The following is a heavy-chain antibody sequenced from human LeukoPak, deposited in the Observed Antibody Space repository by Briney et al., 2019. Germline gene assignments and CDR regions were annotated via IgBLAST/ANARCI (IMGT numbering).Heavy chain of an antibody. CDR2: ISESSDNT. D-gene: IGHD6-13*01. Sequence: GGSLRLSCVASGFSFSSYAMSWVRQAPGKGLEWVSGISESSDNTYYPDSVKGRFTISRDNSKNTLYLQMNSLRVEDTAVYYCAKSCGGSWSYIDYWGQGALVTVSS. CDR1: GFSFSSYA. CDR3: AKSCGGSWSYIDY. J-gene: IGHJ4*02. V-gene: IGHV3-23*01.